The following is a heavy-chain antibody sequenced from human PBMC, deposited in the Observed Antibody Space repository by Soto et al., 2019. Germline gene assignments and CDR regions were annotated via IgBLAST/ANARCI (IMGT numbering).Heavy chain of an antibody. Sequence: QVQLVQSGAEVKKPGASVKVSCKASGYSFTDYQIHWLRQAPGQGLEWLGRINPKSGGTSTAQKFQGWVTMTTDTSISTASMELTRLTSKDTAFYYCSWGDSTDCSNGVCTFFYHLDTDVWGQAITITVA. J-gene: IGHJ6*02. CDR3: SWGDSTDCSNGVCTFFYHLDTDV. V-gene: IGHV1-2*04. CDR2: INPKSGGT. CDR1: GYSFTDYQ. D-gene: IGHD2-8*01.